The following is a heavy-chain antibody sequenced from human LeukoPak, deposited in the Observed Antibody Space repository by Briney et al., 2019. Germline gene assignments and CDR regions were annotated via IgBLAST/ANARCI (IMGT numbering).Heavy chain of an antibody. D-gene: IGHD2-15*01. J-gene: IGHJ4*01. V-gene: IGHV1-69*04. Sequence: SVKVSCKASGGTFSSYAISWVRQAPGQGLEWMGRIIPILGIANYAQKFQGGVTITADKSTSTAYMELSSLRSEDTAVYYCARGDGGSMYYFDYWGRGTLVTVSS. CDR3: ARGDGGSMYYFDY. CDR1: GGTFSSYA. CDR2: IIPILGIA.